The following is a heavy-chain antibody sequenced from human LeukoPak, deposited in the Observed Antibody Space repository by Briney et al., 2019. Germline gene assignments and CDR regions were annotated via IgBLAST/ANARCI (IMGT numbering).Heavy chain of an antibody. CDR1: ELTFDDYYA. CDR2: ISGDSRRT. J-gene: IGHJ5*02. CDR3: AKAPHGP. Sequence: PGGTLRLSCAVSELTFDDYYAIHLVPQAPGQGLYSVSLISGDSRRTNYTDSVKGRFTIARDDAESSLFLQMNSLTTVDTAFYYCAKAPHGPWGQGTLATVSS. V-gene: IGHV3-43*02.